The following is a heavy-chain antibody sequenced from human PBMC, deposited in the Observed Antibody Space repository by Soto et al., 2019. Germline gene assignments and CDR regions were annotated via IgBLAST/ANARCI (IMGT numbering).Heavy chain of an antibody. J-gene: IGHJ3*02. CDR2: IYPGDSDT. V-gene: IGHV5-51*01. D-gene: IGHD6-13*01. Sequence: PGESLKISCKGPGYSFTSYWIGWVRQMPGKGLEWMGIIYPGDSDTRYSPSFQGQVTISADKSISTAYLQWSSLKASDTAMYYCACSIAAAPDAFDIWGQGTMVTVSS. CDR1: GYSFTSYW. CDR3: ACSIAAAPDAFDI.